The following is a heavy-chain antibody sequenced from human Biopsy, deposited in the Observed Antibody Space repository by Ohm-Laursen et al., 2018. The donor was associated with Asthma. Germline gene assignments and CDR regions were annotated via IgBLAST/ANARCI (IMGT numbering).Heavy chain of an antibody. CDR2: MSYDGSIK. J-gene: IGHJ4*02. Sequence: SLRLSCAASGFTFSSYGMDWVRQAPGKGLEWVALMSYDGSIKDYADSVKGRFTISRDNSMNTLYMHMNSLRVEDTAVYYCARGLDYSGRSGFDYWGQGTLVIVSS. D-gene: IGHD3-10*01. CDR3: ARGLDYSGRSGFDY. V-gene: IGHV3-33*05. CDR1: GFTFSSYG.